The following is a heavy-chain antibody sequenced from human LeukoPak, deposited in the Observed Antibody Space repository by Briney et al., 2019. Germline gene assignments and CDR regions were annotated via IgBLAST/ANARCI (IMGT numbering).Heavy chain of an antibody. Sequence: GGSLRLSCAASGFTFSSYSMNWVRQAPGKGLEWVSYISSSSSTIYYADSVKGRFTISRDNAKNSLYLQMNSLRAEDTAVYYCARGLASGWIYYWGQGTLVTVSS. CDR2: ISSSSSTI. CDR3: ARGLASGWIYY. CDR1: GFTFSSYS. D-gene: IGHD6-19*01. V-gene: IGHV3-48*04. J-gene: IGHJ4*02.